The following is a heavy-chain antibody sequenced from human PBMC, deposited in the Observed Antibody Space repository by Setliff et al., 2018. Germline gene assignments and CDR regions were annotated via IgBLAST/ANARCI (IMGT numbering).Heavy chain of an antibody. J-gene: IGHJ6*03. CDR1: GFTFESHT. V-gene: IGHV3-21*01. CDR2: ISGSSGYK. CDR3: ARNYYDSGDHLPFYYYYMDA. D-gene: IGHD3-22*01. Sequence: ETLRLSCAASGFTFESHTMNWVRQAPGKGLEWVSSISGSSGYKYYADSLKGRFTISRDNAKSSLYLQVDSLRAEDTAVYYCARNYYDSGDHLPFYYYYMDAWGKGTTVTVSS.